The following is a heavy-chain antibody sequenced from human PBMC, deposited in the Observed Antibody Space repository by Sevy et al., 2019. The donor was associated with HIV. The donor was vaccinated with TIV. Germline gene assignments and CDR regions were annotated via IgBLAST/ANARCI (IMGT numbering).Heavy chain of an antibody. Sequence: GGSLRLSCAASGFTFSDYYVSWIRQAPGKGLEWVSYISSSSSYTNYADSVKGRFTISRDNAKNSLYLQMNSLRAEDTAVYYCARDPFLGSYSSGRPYFDYWGQGTLVTVSS. J-gene: IGHJ4*02. CDR3: ARDPFLGSYSSGRPYFDY. CDR2: ISSSSSYT. D-gene: IGHD6-19*01. CDR1: GFTFSDYY. V-gene: IGHV3-11*06.